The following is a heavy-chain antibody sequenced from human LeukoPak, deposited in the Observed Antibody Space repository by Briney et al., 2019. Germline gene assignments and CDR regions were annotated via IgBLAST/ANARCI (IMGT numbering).Heavy chain of an antibody. CDR3: ARTINHCSSTSCSDP. CDR1: GYTFTGYY. J-gene: IGHJ5*02. V-gene: IGHV1-2*06. CDR2: INPNSGGT. D-gene: IGHD2-2*01. Sequence: GASVTVSCTASGYTFTGYYMHWVRQAPGQGLEWMGRINPNSGGTNYAQKFQGRVTMTRDTSISTAYMELSRLRSDDTAVYYCARTINHCSSTSCSDPWGQGTLVTVSS.